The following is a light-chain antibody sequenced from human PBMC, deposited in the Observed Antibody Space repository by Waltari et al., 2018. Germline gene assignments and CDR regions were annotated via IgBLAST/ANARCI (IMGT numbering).Light chain of an antibody. CDR2: WAS. CDR1: QSVFYRSTNKNY. V-gene: IGKV4-1*01. CDR3: QQFFTLPS. J-gene: IGKJ3*01. Sequence: DIEVTQSPDSLAVSLGERATLNCKSSQSVFYRSTNKNYLAWYQQKPGQPPKLLIYWASTRESGVPDRFSGSGSGTDFTLTINSLQAEDVAVYYCQQFFTLPSFGTGTKVDIK.